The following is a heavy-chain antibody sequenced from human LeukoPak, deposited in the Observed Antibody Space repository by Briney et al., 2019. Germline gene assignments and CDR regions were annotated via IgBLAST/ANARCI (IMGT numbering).Heavy chain of an antibody. J-gene: IGHJ5*02. D-gene: IGHD2-15*01. CDR1: GFTFSDYY. V-gene: IGHV3-11*06. CDR2: ISSSVGYT. Sequence: GGSLRLSCAASGFTFSDYYMTWIRQAPGKGLEWVSYISSSVGYTEYADSVKGRFTISRDNAKNSVYLQMKSLRAEDTAVYYCARVALFNWFDPWGQGTLVTVSS. CDR3: ARVALFNWFDP.